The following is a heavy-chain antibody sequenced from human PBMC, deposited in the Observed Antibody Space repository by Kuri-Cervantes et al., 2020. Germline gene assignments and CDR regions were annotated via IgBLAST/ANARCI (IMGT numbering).Heavy chain of an antibody. V-gene: IGHV4-30-4*08. J-gene: IGHJ4*02. Sequence: SETLSLTCTVSGGSISSGDYYWSWIRQHPGKGLEWIGYIYYSGSTYYNPSLKSRITISVDTSKNQFSLKLSSVTAADTAVYYCARVDVGGYLDWGQGTLVTVSS. CDR2: IYYSGST. CDR3: ARVDVGGYLD. D-gene: IGHD5-12*01. CDR1: GGSISSGDYY.